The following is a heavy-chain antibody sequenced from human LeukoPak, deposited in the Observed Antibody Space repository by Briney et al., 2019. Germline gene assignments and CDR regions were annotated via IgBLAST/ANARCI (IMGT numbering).Heavy chain of an antibody. CDR1: GFAFSNYN. J-gene: IGHJ4*02. CDR2: ISRTSIYM. Sequence: PGGSLRLSCAASGFAFSNYNMNWVRQAPGKGLECVSSISRTSIYMYYADSVKGRFTISRDNAKKSLYLQMNSLRAEDTAVYYCARGRYDSSGYYSIFDYWGQGTLVTVSS. D-gene: IGHD3-22*01. V-gene: IGHV3-21*01. CDR3: ARGRYDSSGYYSIFDY.